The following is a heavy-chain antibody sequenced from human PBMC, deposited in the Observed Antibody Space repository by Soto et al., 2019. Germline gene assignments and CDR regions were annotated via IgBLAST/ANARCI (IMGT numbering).Heavy chain of an antibody. CDR1: GFTFSSYD. CDR3: ARAGDYGDYHAFDI. Sequence: PGGSLRLSCAASGFTFSSYDMHWVRQATGKGLEWVSAIGTAGDTYYPGSVKGRFTISRENAKNSLYLQMNSLRAGDTAVYYCARAGDYGDYHAFDIWGQGTMVTVSS. CDR2: IGTAGDT. D-gene: IGHD4-17*01. V-gene: IGHV3-13*01. J-gene: IGHJ3*02.